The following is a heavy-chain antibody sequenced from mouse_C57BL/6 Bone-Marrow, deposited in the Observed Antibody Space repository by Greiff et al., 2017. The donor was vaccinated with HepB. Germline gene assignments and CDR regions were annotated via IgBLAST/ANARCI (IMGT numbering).Heavy chain of an antibody. CDR3: ARSFDYYGSSLYAMDY. J-gene: IGHJ4*01. CDR1: GYTFTSYW. D-gene: IGHD1-1*01. V-gene: IGHV1-50*01. CDR2: IDPSDSYT. Sequence: VQLQQPGAELVKPGASVKLSCKASGYTFTSYWMQWVKQRPGQGLEWIGEIDPSDSYTNYNQKFKGKATLTVDTSSSPAYMQLSSLTSEDSAVYYCARSFDYYGSSLYAMDYWGQGTSVTVSS.